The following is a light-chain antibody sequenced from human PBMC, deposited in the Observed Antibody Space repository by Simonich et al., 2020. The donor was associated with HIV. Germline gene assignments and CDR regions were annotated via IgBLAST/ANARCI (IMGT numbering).Light chain of an antibody. CDR3: QQYNNWPSPFT. CDR2: GAS. Sequence: EIVMTQSPATLSVSPGERATLSCRASQSVSSNLAWYQQKPGQAPRLLIYGASTRATAIPASFSGSGSGTEFTLTISSLQSEDFAVYYCQQYNNWPSPFTFGPGTKVDIK. J-gene: IGKJ3*01. CDR1: QSVSSN. V-gene: IGKV3-15*01.